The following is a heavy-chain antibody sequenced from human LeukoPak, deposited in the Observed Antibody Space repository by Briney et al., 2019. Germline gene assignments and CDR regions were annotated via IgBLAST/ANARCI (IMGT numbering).Heavy chain of an antibody. CDR1: GGSISSGSYY. Sequence: SETLSLTCTVSGGSISSGSYYWSWIRQPAGKGLEWIGRIYTSGSTNYNPSLKSRVTISVDTSKNQFSLKLSSVTAADTAVYYCARAVLRYFDWWGEGTLVTVSS. CDR2: IYTSGST. D-gene: IGHD3-9*01. V-gene: IGHV4-61*02. J-gene: IGHJ4*02. CDR3: ARAVLRYFDW.